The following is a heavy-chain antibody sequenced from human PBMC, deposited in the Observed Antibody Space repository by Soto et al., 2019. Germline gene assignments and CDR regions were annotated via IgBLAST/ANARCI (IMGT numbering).Heavy chain of an antibody. J-gene: IGHJ5*02. Sequence: QVQLVQSGGEVKKPVASVKVSCKASGYTFTNYGISWVRQAPGQGLEWVGWISAYNGNTNYAQNFQGRVTMTTDTPPSTAYMDLRSLRSDDTAVYYCARDGYPAYNWLDPWGQGTMVTVSS. D-gene: IGHD5-12*01. CDR2: ISAYNGNT. CDR3: ARDGYPAYNWLDP. CDR1: GYTFTNYG. V-gene: IGHV1-18*01.